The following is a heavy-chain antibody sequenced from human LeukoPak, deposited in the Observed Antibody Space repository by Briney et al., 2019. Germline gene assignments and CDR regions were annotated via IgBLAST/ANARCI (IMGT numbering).Heavy chain of an antibody. CDR2: IYYSGST. Sequence: SETLSLTCTVSGGSISSGDYYWSWIRQPPGKGLEWIGYIYYSGSTYYNPSLKRRVTISVDTSKNQFSLKLSSVTAADTAVYYCARAVAGIYYYYMDVWGKGTTVTVSS. CDR1: GGSISSGDYY. J-gene: IGHJ6*03. V-gene: IGHV4-30-4*08. D-gene: IGHD6-19*01. CDR3: ARAVAGIYYYYMDV.